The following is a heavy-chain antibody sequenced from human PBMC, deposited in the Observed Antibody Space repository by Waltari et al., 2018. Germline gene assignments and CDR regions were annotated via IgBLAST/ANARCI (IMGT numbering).Heavy chain of an antibody. CDR1: GVAIFGTYSS. D-gene: IGHD3-22*01. CDR3: VRTDTTGYYPY. CDR2: SDYSGTT. Sequence: QLQLQQSGPGLVKPSETLSLTCPVSGVAIFGTYSSWGWLRQPPGTELQWIGSSDYSGTTYYSPSLESRVTVSVDTSKTQFSLKLTSVTAADTAVYYCVRTDTTGYYPYWGQGTPVSVSS. J-gene: IGHJ4*02. V-gene: IGHV4-39*01.